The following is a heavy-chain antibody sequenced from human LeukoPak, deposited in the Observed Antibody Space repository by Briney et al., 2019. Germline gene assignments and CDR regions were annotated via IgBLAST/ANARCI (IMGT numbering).Heavy chain of an antibody. CDR3: AKDQGEQWLVTSFDY. Sequence: GRSLRLSCAASGFTFSSYGIHWVRQAPGKGLEWVAVISYDGSNKYYVDSVKGRFTISRDNSKNTLYLQMNSLRDEDTAVYYCAKDQGEQWLVTSFDYWGQGTLVTVSS. J-gene: IGHJ4*02. D-gene: IGHD6-19*01. CDR1: GFTFSSYG. CDR2: ISYDGSNK. V-gene: IGHV3-30*18.